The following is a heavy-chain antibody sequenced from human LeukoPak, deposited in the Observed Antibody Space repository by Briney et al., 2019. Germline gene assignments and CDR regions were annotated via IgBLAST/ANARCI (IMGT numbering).Heavy chain of an antibody. CDR2: ISGSGGST. V-gene: IGHV3-23*01. Sequence: GGSLRLSCAASGFTFSSYAMSWVRQAPGKGLEWVSAISGSGGSTYYADSVKGRFTISRDNSKNTLYLQMNSLRAEDTAVYYCATAGGFIAEAGSDYWGQGTLVTVSS. J-gene: IGHJ4*02. CDR1: GFTFSSYA. D-gene: IGHD6-19*01. CDR3: ATAGGFIAEAGSDY.